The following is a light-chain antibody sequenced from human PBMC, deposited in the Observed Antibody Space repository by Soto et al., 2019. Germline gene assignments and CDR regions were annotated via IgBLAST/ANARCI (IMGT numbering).Light chain of an antibody. CDR2: GNI. CDR1: SSNIGAGYD. CDR3: QSYDSGLSALLL. V-gene: IGLV1-40*01. J-gene: IGLJ2*01. Sequence: QSVLTQPPSVSGAPGQRVTIPCSGTSSNIGAGYDVHWYQQLPGTAPRLLIYGNINRPSAVPARFSGSKSGTSASLAITGLQADDEAYYYCQSYDSGLSALLLFGGGTKVTVL.